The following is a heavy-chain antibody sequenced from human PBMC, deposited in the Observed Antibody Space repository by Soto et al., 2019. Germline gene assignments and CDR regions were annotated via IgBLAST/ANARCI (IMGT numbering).Heavy chain of an antibody. CDR2: LYTEGTT. Sequence: EVQLVESGGGLIQPGGSLRLSCVASGLTVSHNYMAWVRQAPEMXLEWVSILYTEGTTYYADSVKGRFTISRDSSKNTLFLQMDSLRAEDTAVXYXVXPXXSGXNXGMDVWGQGTTVTVSS. V-gene: IGHV3-53*01. CDR3: VXPXXSGXNXGMDV. CDR1: GLTVSHNY. J-gene: IGHJ6*02.